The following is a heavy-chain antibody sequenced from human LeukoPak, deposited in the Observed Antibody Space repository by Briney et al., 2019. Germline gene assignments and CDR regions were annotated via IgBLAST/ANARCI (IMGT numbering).Heavy chain of an antibody. Sequence: GASVKVSCKASGYTFTSYDISWVRQAPGQGLEWMGWISAYNGNTYYAQKVQGRVTMTTDTSTTTAYMELRSLRSDDTAIYYCARRISGATATRHFGYWGQGTLVTVSS. V-gene: IGHV1-18*01. CDR1: GYTFTSYD. CDR2: ISAYNGNT. J-gene: IGHJ4*02. CDR3: ARRISGATATRHFGY. D-gene: IGHD2-15*01.